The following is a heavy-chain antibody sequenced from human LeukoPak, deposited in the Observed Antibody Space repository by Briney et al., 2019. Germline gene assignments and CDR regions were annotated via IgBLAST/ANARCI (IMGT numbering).Heavy chain of an antibody. CDR1: GGSISSNSYY. CDR2: IFYSGNT. J-gene: IGHJ4*02. V-gene: IGHV4-39*02. CDR3: ARRSSGGGLFDY. Sequence: SETLSLTCTVSGGSISSNSYYWGWIRQPPGKGLEWIGSIFYSGNTYYNPSLKSRVTISVDTSKNHFSLKLSSVASADAAVYYCARRSSGGGLFDYWGQGTLVTVPS. D-gene: IGHD6-19*01.